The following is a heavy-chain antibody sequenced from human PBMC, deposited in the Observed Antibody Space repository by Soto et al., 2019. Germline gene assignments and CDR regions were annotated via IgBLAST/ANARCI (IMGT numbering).Heavy chain of an antibody. J-gene: IGHJ5*02. Sequence: PGESLKISCKGSGYSFTSYWIGWVRQMPGKGLEWMGIIYPGDSDTRYSPSFQGQVTISADKSISTAYLQWSSLKASDTAMYYCARSPQSHDILTGYYNLPNWFDPWGQGTLVTVSS. V-gene: IGHV5-51*03. CDR1: GYSFTSYW. CDR2: IYPGDSDT. D-gene: IGHD3-9*01. CDR3: ARSPQSHDILTGYYNLPNWFDP.